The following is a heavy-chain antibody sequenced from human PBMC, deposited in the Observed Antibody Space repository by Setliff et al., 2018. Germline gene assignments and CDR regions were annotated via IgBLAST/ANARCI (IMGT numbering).Heavy chain of an antibody. V-gene: IGHV1-69*05. J-gene: IGHJ6*03. CDR2: IIPNFRTT. CDR1: GGTFSKYG. CDR3: ARADYIRYFYMDA. Sequence: ASVKVSCKASGGTFSKYGISWVRQAPGQGLEWMGGIIPNFRTTSYAQKFQGRVTISTDESTMTAYMELNSLRPEDTAMYYCARADYIRYFYMDAWGKGTTVTVSS. D-gene: IGHD4-4*01.